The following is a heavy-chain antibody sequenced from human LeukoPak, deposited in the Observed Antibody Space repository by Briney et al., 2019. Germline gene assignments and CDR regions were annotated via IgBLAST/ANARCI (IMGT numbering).Heavy chain of an antibody. CDR3: ARATLDSIGFYSD. D-gene: IGHD3-22*01. CDR1: GFTVSSNY. CDR2: IYSGGST. V-gene: IGHV3-53*04. J-gene: IGHJ4*02. Sequence: PGGTLRLSCAASGFTVSSNYMTWVRQAPGKGLDWVSVIYSGGSTYYADAVKGRFTISRHDSQNTLYLQMNGLRAEDTAVYYCARATLDSIGFYSDWGQGTLVTVSA.